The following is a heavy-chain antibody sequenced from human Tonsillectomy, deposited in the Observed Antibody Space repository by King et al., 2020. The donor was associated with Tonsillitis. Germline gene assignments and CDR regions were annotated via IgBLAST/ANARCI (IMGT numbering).Heavy chain of an antibody. J-gene: IGHJ1*01. D-gene: IGHD1-1*01. CDR1: GFTFSNLG. V-gene: IGHV3-33*01. CDR2: VRCVGRNK. Sequence: VQLVESGGGVVQPGRSLRLSCAASGFTFSNLGMSCVREAPGKGVLGLAIVRCVGRNKYYAESVNGRFTISIDNSKNTLYLQMNSLRAADTAVYYCARDPTGGNTFEHFQHWGQGTLVAVSS. CDR3: ARDPTGGNTFEHFQH.